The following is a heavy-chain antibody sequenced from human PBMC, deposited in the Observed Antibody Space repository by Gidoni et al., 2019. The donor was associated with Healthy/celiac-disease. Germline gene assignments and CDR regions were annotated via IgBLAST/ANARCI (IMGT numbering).Heavy chain of an antibody. V-gene: IGHV3-30-3*01. J-gene: IGHJ4*02. CDR3: AREFAPGAALDY. D-gene: IGHD3-10*01. CDR2: ISYDGNNK. CDR1: GFLFSTYA. Sequence: QVQLVESGGGVVQPGRSLRLSCAASGFLFSTYAMHWVRQAPGKGLGWVAVISYDGNNKYYADSVKGRFTISRDNSKNTLYLQMNSLRTEDTAVYYCAREFAPGAALDYWGQGTLVTVSS.